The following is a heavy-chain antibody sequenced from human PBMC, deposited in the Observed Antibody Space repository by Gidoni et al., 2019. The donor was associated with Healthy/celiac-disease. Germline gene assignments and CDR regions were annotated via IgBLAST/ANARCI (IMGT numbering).Heavy chain of an antibody. Sequence: EVQLVESGGGLVKPGGSLRLSCAASGFTFSSYSMNWVRQAPGKGLEWVSSISSSSSYIYYADSVKGRFTISRDNAKNSLYLQMNSLRAEDTAVYYCARESSSSSGYGFDYWGQGTLVTVSS. CDR1: GFTFSSYS. J-gene: IGHJ4*02. CDR3: ARESSSSSGYGFDY. D-gene: IGHD6-6*01. CDR2: ISSSSSYI. V-gene: IGHV3-21*01.